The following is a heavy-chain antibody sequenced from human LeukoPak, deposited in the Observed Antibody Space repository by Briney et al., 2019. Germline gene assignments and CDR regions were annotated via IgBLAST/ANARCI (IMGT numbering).Heavy chain of an antibody. D-gene: IGHD2-2*01. Sequence: SETLSLTCAVYGRSFSGYFWSWIRQPPGTGLEWIGEIDRRGSATYNPSLKSRVTISVDTSKNQFSLKLNSVTAADTAVYYCARPLDCSSTTCSGSFLYWGQGTLVTVSS. CDR2: IDRRGSA. V-gene: IGHV4-34*01. J-gene: IGHJ4*02. CDR3: ARPLDCSSTTCSGSFLY. CDR1: GRSFSGYF.